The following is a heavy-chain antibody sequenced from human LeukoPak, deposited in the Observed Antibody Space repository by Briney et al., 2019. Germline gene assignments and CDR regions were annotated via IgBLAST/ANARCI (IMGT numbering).Heavy chain of an antibody. J-gene: IGHJ4*02. V-gene: IGHV4-39*07. Sequence: SETLSLTCTVSDGSISSSSYYWGWIRQPPGKGLEWIGSIDYGGSTYYNPSLKSRATVSIDTSKNQFSLKLSSVTAADTAVYYCAREYTLYRSGWFLDYWGQGTVVTVSS. D-gene: IGHD6-19*01. CDR2: IDYGGST. CDR1: DGSISSSSYY. CDR3: AREYTLYRSGWFLDY.